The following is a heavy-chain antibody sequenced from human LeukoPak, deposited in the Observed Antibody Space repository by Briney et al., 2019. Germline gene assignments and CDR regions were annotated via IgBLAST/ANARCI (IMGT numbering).Heavy chain of an antibody. CDR3: ATTYYCSSTSCYSYFQH. CDR2: IYPGDSDT. D-gene: IGHD2-2*02. CDR1: GYTFEHYW. V-gene: IGHV5-51*01. J-gene: IGHJ1*01. Sequence: GESLKISCKVSGYTFEHYWIAWVRQMPGKGLEWMGIIYPGDSDTRYSPSFQGQVTISADKSISTAYLQWSSLKASDTAMYYCATTYYCSSTSCYSYFQHWGQGTLVTVSS.